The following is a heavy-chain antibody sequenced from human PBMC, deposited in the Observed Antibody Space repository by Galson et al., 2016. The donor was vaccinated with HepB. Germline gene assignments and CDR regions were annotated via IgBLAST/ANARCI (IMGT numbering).Heavy chain of an antibody. D-gene: IGHD1-26*01. CDR3: ATNIVGATTSFVY. CDR1: GYTFTSYA. V-gene: IGHV1-3*01. J-gene: IGHJ4*02. CDR2: INGNGNT. Sequence: SVKVSCKASGYTFTSYAIHWVRQAPGQRLEWMGWINGNGNTKYLQKFQGRVTITRDTSASTAYMELSSLRSEDTAVYYCATNIVGATTSFVYWGQGTLVTVSS.